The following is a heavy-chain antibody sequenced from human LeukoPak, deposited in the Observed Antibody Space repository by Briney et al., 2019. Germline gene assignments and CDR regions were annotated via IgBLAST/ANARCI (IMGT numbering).Heavy chain of an antibody. CDR2: IYYREST. CDR1: GVSISSSSYY. Sequence: PSETLSLTCTVSGVSISSSSYYWGWIRQPPGKGLEWIGNIYYRESTYYNPSLKSRITISVDTSKNQFSLKLSSVTAADTAVYYCARDYGDYSCDYWGQGTLVTVSS. D-gene: IGHD4-17*01. CDR3: ARDYGDYSCDY. V-gene: IGHV4-39*02. J-gene: IGHJ4*02.